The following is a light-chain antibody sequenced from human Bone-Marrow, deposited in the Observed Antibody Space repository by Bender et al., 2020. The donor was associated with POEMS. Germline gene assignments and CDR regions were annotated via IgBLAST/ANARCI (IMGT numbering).Light chain of an antibody. CDR1: KLGDKH. CDR2: QDK. CDR3: LAWHSSTVV. V-gene: IGLV3-1*01. Sequence: SYGLTQPPSVSVSPGQTASITCSGDKLGDKHICWYQQRPGQSPVLVIYQDKKRPSGIPERFSGSNSGNTATLTISGTQAMDEADYYCLAWHSSTVVFGGGTKLTVL. J-gene: IGLJ2*01.